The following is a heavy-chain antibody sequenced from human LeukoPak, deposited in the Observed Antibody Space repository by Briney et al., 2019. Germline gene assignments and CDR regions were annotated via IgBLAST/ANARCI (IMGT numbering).Heavy chain of an antibody. CDR1: GYTLTGYY. J-gene: IGHJ3*01. CDR2: INPNSGGT. Sequence: ASVKVSCKASGYTLTGYYMHWVRQAPGQGLEWMGWINPNSGGTNYAQKFQGRVTMTRDTSISTAYMELSRLRSDDTAVYYCARVPRSTPALRSWGQGTMVTVSS. CDR3: ARVPRSTPALRS. D-gene: IGHD6-13*01. V-gene: IGHV1-2*02.